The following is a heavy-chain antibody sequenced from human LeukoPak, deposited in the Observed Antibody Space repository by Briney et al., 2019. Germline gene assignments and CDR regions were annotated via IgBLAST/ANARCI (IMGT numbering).Heavy chain of an antibody. V-gene: IGHV4-34*01. D-gene: IGHD3-10*01. Sequence: KPSETLSLTCAVYGGSFSGYYWSWIRQPPGKGLEWIGEINHSGSTNYNPSLKSRVTISLDTSKNQFSLKLSSVTAADTAVYYCAGGVYYGSGSYPYYYYYGMDVWGQGTTVTVSS. CDR2: INHSGST. J-gene: IGHJ6*02. CDR1: GGSFSGYY. CDR3: AGGVYYGSGSYPYYYYYGMDV.